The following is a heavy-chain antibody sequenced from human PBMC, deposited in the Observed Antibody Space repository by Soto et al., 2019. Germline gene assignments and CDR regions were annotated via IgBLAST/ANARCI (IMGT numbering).Heavy chain of an antibody. J-gene: IGHJ3*02. V-gene: IGHV4-31*03. CDR3: ERVGISSSDAFDI. D-gene: IGHD6-6*01. CDR2: IYHSGNT. CDR1: GGSISSGGYY. Sequence: PSETLSLTCSVSGGSISSGGYYWSWIRQLPGKDLEWIGYIYHSGNTYYNSSLKSRLTISVDTSKNQFSLKLTSVTAADTAVYYCERVGISSSDAFDIWGQGTRVTV.